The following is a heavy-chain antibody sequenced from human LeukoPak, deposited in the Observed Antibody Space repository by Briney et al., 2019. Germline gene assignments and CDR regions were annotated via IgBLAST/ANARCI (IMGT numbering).Heavy chain of an antibody. CDR2: ISWNSGSI. D-gene: IGHD6-13*01. V-gene: IGHV3-9*01. CDR3: AKDTQRRGYSSSWSPPGY. J-gene: IGHJ4*02. CDR1: GFTFDDYA. Sequence: PGRSLRLSCAASGFTFDDYAMHWVRQAPGKGLEWVSGISWNSGSIGYADSVKGRFTISRDNAKNSLYLQMNSLRAEDTALYYCAKDTQRRGYSSSWSPPGYWGQGTLVTVSS.